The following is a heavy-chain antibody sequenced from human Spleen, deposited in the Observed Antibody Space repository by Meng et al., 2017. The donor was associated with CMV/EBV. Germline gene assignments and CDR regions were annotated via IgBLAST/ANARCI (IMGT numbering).Heavy chain of an antibody. CDR2: INHSGNS. Sequence: GSFRGYYWSWVRQPPGKGLEWIGEINHSGNSNYNPSLKSRVTISVDMSKNQVSLKLSSVTAADTAVYYCARGRASYCSNGVCSIFDYWGQGTLVTVSS. CDR1: GSFRGYY. D-gene: IGHD2-8*01. V-gene: IGHV4-34*01. CDR3: ARGRASYCSNGVCSIFDY. J-gene: IGHJ4*02.